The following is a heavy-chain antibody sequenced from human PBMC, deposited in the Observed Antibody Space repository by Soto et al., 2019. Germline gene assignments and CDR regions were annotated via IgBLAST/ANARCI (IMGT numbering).Heavy chain of an antibody. CDR1: GYTFTSYD. CDR2: MNPNSGNT. Sequence: GASVKVSCKASGYTFTSYDINWVRQATGQGLEWMGWMNPNSGNTGYAQKFKGRVTMTRNTSISTAYMELSSLRSEDTAVYYCARLNYYDILTGYYYYYYYMDVWGKGTTVTVSS. V-gene: IGHV1-8*01. J-gene: IGHJ6*03. CDR3: ARLNYYDILTGYYYYYYYMDV. D-gene: IGHD3-9*01.